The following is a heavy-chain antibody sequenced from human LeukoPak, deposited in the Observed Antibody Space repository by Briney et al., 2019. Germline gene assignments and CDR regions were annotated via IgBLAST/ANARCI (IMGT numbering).Heavy chain of an antibody. Sequence: TSETLSLTCAVYGGSFSGYYWSWIRQPPGKGLEWIGEINHSGSTNYNPSLKSRVTISVDTSKNQFSLKLSSVTAADTAVYYCARLTMIEVVDWFDPWGQGTLVTVSS. CDR2: INHSGST. J-gene: IGHJ5*02. V-gene: IGHV4-34*01. CDR3: ARLTMIEVVDWFDP. CDR1: GGSFSGYY. D-gene: IGHD3-22*01.